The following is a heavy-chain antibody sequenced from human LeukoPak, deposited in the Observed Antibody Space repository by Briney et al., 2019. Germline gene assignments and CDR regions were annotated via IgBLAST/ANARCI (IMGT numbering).Heavy chain of an antibody. Sequence: ASVKVSCKASGYTLTSYYLRWVRQATGQGLEWMGWMNPSSGNTGYAQKFQGRVSMTRDTSISTAYMELSSLRSEDTAVYYCARGPVEAVFGVSTEDWGQGTTVTVSS. CDR3: ARGPVEAVFGVSTED. D-gene: IGHD3-10*02. V-gene: IGHV1-8*02. CDR1: GYTLTSYY. CDR2: MNPSSGNT. J-gene: IGHJ6*02.